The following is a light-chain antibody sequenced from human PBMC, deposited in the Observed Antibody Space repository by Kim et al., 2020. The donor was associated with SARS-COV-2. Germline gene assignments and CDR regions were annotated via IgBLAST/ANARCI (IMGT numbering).Light chain of an antibody. CDR1: SSNIGAGYD. V-gene: IGLV1-40*01. J-gene: IGLJ1*01. CDR3: QSYDSSLSGLYV. Sequence: VTISCTGSSSNIGAGYDVPWYQPLPGTAPKLLIYGNSNRPSGVPDRFSGSKSGTSASLAITGLQAEDEADYYCQSYDSSLSGLYVFGTGTKVTVL. CDR2: GNS.